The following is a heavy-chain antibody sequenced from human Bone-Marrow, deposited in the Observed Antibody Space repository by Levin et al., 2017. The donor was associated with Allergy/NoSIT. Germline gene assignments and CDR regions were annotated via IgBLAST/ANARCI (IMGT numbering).Heavy chain of an antibody. J-gene: IGHJ3*01. CDR3: AHTATILTGYYANDVFDR. CDR2: IYWDDDR. V-gene: IGHV2-5*02. Sequence: SGPTLVKPTQTLTLTCSFSGFALNTSGVGVGWIRQPPGKALEWLALIYWDDDRRYSPSLKSRLTITRDTSENQVLLTMTNMDPVDTATYYCAHTATILTGYYANDVFDRGGQGTTVTVAS. D-gene: IGHD3-9*01. CDR1: GFALNTSGVG.